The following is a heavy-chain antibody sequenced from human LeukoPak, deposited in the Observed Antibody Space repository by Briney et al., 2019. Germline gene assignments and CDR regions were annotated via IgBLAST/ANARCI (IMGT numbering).Heavy chain of an antibody. CDR1: GFTFSSYA. J-gene: IGHJ4*02. Sequence: GGSLRLSCAASGFTFSSYAMGWVRQAPGKGLEWVSGIRDSGGSTYYADSVKGRFTISRDNSKNTLYLQMNSLRAEDTAVYYCAKNSLRYQLSTRFDYWGQGTLVTVSS. D-gene: IGHD2-2*01. CDR2: IRDSGGST. CDR3: AKNSLRYQLSTRFDY. V-gene: IGHV3-23*01.